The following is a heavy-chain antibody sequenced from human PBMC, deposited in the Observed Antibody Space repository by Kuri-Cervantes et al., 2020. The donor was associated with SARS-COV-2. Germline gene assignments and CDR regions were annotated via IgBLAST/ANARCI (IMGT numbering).Heavy chain of an antibody. CDR3: ARDNSAYYDFWSGYYNYFDY. Sequence: GESLKISCAASGFTFRSYWMSWVRQAPGKGLEWVANIKPDGSEKNYVDSVKGRFTISRDNAKNSLYLQTNSLRVEDTAVYYCARDNSAYYDFWSGYYNYFDYWGQGTLVTVSS. J-gene: IGHJ4*02. CDR2: IKPDGSEK. D-gene: IGHD3-3*01. CDR1: GFTFRSYW. V-gene: IGHV3-7*01.